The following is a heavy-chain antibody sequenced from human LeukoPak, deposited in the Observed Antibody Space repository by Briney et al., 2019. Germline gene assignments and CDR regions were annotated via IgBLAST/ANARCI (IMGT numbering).Heavy chain of an antibody. CDR2: IYYSGST. J-gene: IGHJ4*02. CDR3: ARTLWFGDSAYHYFDY. CDR1: GGSISSYY. Sequence: SETLSLTCTVSGGSISSYYWSWIRQPPGKGLEWIGYIYYSGSTNYNPSLKSRVTISVDTSKNQFSLKLSSVTAADTAVYYCARTLWFGDSAYHYFDYWGQGTLVTVSS. V-gene: IGHV4-59*08. D-gene: IGHD3-10*01.